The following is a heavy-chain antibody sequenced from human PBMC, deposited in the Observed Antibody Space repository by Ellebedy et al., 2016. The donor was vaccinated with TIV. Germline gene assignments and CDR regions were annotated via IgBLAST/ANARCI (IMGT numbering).Heavy chain of an antibody. CDR2: ISAYNGNT. J-gene: IGHJ6*02. V-gene: IGHV1-18*01. Sequence: ASVKVSXKPSGYTFTNYGISWVRQAPEQGLEWMGWISAYNGNTDYAQKFQGRIMMTTDTSRKTAYMELAILRSDDTAVYYCARDTPSNDYGDYEYNGMDVWGQGTTVTVSS. CDR1: GYTFTNYG. CDR3: ARDTPSNDYGDYEYNGMDV. D-gene: IGHD4-17*01.